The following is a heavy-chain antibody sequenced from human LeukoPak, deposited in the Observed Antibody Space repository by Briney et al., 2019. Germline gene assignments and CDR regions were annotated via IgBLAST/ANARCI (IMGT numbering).Heavy chain of an antibody. V-gene: IGHV4-34*01. CDR1: GGSFSGYC. CDR3: TRGKPETVFDS. J-gene: IGHJ4*01. Sequence: PSETLSLTCSVYGGSFSGYCWSWIRQPPGKGLEWIGEINHSGSTNYDPSLKTRVTISLDRSKDQFSLKLTSATAADTAVYYCTRGKPETVFDSWGRGTLVTVSS. CDR2: INHSGST.